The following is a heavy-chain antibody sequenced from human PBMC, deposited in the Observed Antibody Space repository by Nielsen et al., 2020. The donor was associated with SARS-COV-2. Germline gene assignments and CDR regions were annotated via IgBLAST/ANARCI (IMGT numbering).Heavy chain of an antibody. V-gene: IGHV4-39*01. CDR3: LGGWFGELELDY. CDR1: GGSISSSSYY. D-gene: IGHD3-10*01. CDR2: IYYSGST. J-gene: IGHJ4*02. Sequence: SETLSLTCTVSGGSISSSSYYWGWIRQPPGKGLEWIGSIYYSGSTYYNPSLKSRVTISVDTSKNQFSLKLSSVTAADTAVYYCLGGWFGELELDYWGQGTLVTVSS.